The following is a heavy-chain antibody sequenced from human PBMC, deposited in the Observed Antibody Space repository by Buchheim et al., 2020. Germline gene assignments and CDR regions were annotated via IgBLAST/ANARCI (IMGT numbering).Heavy chain of an antibody. J-gene: IGHJ5*02. D-gene: IGHD3-10*01. CDR1: GGSISSGSYY. CDR2: IYTSGST. V-gene: IGHV4-61*02. CDR3: ARGKITMVQGVTTNWFDP. Sequence: QVQLQESGPGLVKPSQTLSLTCTVSGGSISSGSYYWSWIRQPAGKGLEWIGRIYTSGSTNYNPSLKSRVTITVDTSKNQFSLKLSSVTAADTAVYYCARGKITMVQGVTTNWFDPWGQGTL.